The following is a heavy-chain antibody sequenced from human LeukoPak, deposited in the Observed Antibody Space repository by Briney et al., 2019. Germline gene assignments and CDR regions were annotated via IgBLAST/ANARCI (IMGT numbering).Heavy chain of an antibody. J-gene: IGHJ4*02. V-gene: IGHV4-39*01. CDR3: ARWGIAADFDY. CDR1: GGSISTQSYY. CDR2: IYYSGNT. D-gene: IGHD6-13*01. Sequence: SETLSLTCTVSGGSISTQSYYWGWIRQPPGKGLEWIGTIYYSGNTYYNPSLKSRVTISIDTSNNQFFLKLRSVTAADTAVYYCARWGIAADFDYWGQGTLVTVSS.